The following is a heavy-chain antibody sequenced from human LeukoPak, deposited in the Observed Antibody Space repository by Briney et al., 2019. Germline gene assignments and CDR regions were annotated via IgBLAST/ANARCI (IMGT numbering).Heavy chain of an antibody. J-gene: IGHJ6*02. CDR1: GGSISSYY. V-gene: IGHV4-59*08. CDR2: IYYSGST. CDR3: ARHGPHGSGCENYYYYGMDV. D-gene: IGHD6-19*01. Sequence: SETLSLTCTVSGGSISSYYWSWIRQPPGKGLEWIGYIYYSGSTNYNPSLKSRVTISVDTSKNQFSLKLSSVTAADTAVYYCARHGPHGSGCENYYYYGMDVWGQGTTVTVSS.